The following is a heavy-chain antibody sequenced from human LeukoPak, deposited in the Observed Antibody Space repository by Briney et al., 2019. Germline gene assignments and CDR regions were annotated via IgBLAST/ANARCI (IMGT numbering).Heavy chain of an antibody. CDR3: AKLGRSRFGELSDQNFDY. V-gene: IGHV3-23*01. J-gene: IGHJ4*02. Sequence: GGSLRLSCAASGFTFSSYAMSRVRQAPGKGLEWVSAISGSGGSTYYADSVKGRFTISRDNSKNTLYLQMNSLRAEDTAVYYCAKLGRSRFGELSDQNFDYWGQGTLVTVSS. CDR1: GFTFSSYA. CDR2: ISGSGGST. D-gene: IGHD3-10*01.